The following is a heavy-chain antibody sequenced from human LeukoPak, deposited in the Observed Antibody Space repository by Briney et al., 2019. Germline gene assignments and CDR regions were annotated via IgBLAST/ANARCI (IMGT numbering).Heavy chain of an antibody. D-gene: IGHD2-15*01. J-gene: IGHJ6*03. CDR1: GFTFSNYW. CDR3: AKDSNSGGSYYYYYYYMDV. CDR2: VKQDGGDK. V-gene: IGHV3-7*01. Sequence: GGSLRLSCAASGFTFSNYWMTWVRQAPGKGLEWVANVKQDGGDKYYVDSVKGRFTISRDNAKNSLYLQMNSLRAEDTAVYYCAKDSNSGGSYYYYYYYMDVWGKGTTVTVSS.